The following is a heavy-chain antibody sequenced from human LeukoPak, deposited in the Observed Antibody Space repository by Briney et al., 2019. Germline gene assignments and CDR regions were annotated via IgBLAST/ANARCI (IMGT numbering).Heavy chain of an antibody. CDR3: ARAGRDGYNYLGY. CDR2: IYYSGST. CDR1: GGSISSSSYY. D-gene: IGHD5-24*01. J-gene: IGHJ4*02. V-gene: IGHV4-39*01. Sequence: PSETLSLTCTVSGGSISSSSYYWGWIRQPPGKGLEWIGSIYYSGSTYYNPSLKSRVTISVDTSKNQFSLKLSSVAAADTAVYYCARAGRDGYNYLGYWGQGTLVTVSS.